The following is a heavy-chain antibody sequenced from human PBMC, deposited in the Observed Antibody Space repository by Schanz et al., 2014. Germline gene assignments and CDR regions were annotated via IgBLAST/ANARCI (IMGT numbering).Heavy chain of an antibody. CDR3: VRDCGNSCDAFDI. CDR1: GFTFSNFA. Sequence: QVQLVESGGGVVQPGRSLRLSCAASGFTFSNFAIHWVRQAPGKGLEWMSTIASGGSHTLYADSVTGRFTISGDNSKYTLYLQMNSLRTEDTAVYYCVRDCGNSCDAFDIWGQGTLVTVSS. D-gene: IGHD4-4*01. J-gene: IGHJ3*02. CDR2: IASGGSHT. V-gene: IGHV3-30*04.